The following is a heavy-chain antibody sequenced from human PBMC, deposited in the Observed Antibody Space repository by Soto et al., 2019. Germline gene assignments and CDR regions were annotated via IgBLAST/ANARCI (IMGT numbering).Heavy chain of an antibody. J-gene: IGHJ4*02. V-gene: IGHV3-30*03. CDR2: ISYDGTDK. CDR3: AAHSGKYWNHFDY. D-gene: IGHD1-1*01. CDR1: GFTFSTYG. Sequence: PGGSLRLSCAASGFTFSTYGMHWVRQAPGKGLEWVALISYDGTDKFHGGSVKGRFAISRDNPKSTLFLQMNSLRPDDAAVYFCAAHSGKYWNHFDYWGLGTLVTVSS.